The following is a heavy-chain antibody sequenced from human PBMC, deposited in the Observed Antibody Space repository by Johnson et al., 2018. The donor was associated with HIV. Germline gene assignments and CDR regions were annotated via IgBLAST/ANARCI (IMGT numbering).Heavy chain of an antibody. CDR3: AKGVKQGGRYDAFDI. D-gene: IGHD2-15*01. CDR2: IRYDGSNK. J-gene: IGHJ3*02. CDR1: GFTFSSYG. V-gene: IGHV3-30*02. Sequence: QVQLVESGGGVVKPGGSLRLSCAASGFTFSSYGMHWVRQAPGKGLEWVAFIRYDGSNKYYADSVKGRFTISRDNSKNKLYLQRNSLRAEDTAVYDCAKGVKQGGRYDAFDIWGQGTMVTVSS.